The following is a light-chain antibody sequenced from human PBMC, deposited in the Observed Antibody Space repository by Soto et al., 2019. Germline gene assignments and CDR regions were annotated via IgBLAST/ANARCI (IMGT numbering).Light chain of an antibody. CDR3: QQRSNWAIT. CDR2: DAS. Sequence: IFFSQSPPPLLLFPREKDTPSCTANPSVNTYLASYQQKPRQAPRLLIYDASNRATGIPARFSGSGSGTDFTLTISSLEPEDFAVYYCQQRSNWAITFGQGTRLEIK. V-gene: IGKV3-11*01. J-gene: IGKJ5*01. CDR1: PSVNTY.